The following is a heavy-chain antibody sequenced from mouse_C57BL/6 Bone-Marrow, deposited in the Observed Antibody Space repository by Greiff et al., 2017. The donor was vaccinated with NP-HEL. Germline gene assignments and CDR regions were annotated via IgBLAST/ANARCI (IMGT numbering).Heavy chain of an antibody. Sequence: QVQLKESGAELARPGASVKLSCKASGYTFTSYGISWVKQRTGQGLEWIGEIYPSSGNTYYNEKFKGKATLTADKSSSPAYMELRSLTSEDAAVDFCARRGYYGSSYKPDYWGQGTTLTVSS. CDR1: GYTFTSYG. J-gene: IGHJ2*01. CDR2: IYPSSGNT. CDR3: ARRGYYGSSYKPDY. D-gene: IGHD1-1*01. V-gene: IGHV1-81*01.